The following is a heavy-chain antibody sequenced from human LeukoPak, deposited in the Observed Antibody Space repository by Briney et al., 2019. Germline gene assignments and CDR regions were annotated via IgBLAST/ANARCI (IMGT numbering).Heavy chain of an antibody. J-gene: IGHJ6*03. CDR1: GGSIGSSSYY. Sequence: SETLSLTCTVSGGSIGSSSYYWGWIRQPPGKGLEWIGSIYYSGSTYYNPSLKSRVTISVDTSKNQFSLKLSSVTAADTAVYYCARAEYSSKYYYYYMDVWGKGTTVTVSS. V-gene: IGHV4-39*07. CDR2: IYYSGST. CDR3: ARAEYSSKYYYYYMDV. D-gene: IGHD6-6*01.